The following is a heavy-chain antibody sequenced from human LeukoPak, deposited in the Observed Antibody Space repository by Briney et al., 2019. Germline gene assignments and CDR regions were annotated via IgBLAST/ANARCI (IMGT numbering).Heavy chain of an antibody. J-gene: IGHJ3*01. Sequence: GGSLRLSCAASGFTFSRYSMNWVRQAPGKGLEWVAYIRSDGSKEYHADFVKGRFIISRDNSKKILYLQMNSLRAEDTAMYYCAKEAGLFDVWGQGTMVTVSS. CDR2: IRSDGSKE. CDR1: GFTFSRYS. V-gene: IGHV3-30*02. CDR3: AKEAGLFDV.